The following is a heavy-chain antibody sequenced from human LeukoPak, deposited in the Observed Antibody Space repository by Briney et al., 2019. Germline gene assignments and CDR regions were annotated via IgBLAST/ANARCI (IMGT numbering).Heavy chain of an antibody. V-gene: IGHV4-30-4*01. CDR1: HSSISSRDCY. CDR2: IYYSGST. Sequence: PSETLSLTCTVSHSSISSRDCYWSWIRQPPGKGLEWIGYIYYSGSTYYNPSLTSRVTMSVDTSKNQFSLKLTSVTAADTAVYYCARDLHFDYWGQGTLVTVSS. CDR3: ARDLHFDY. J-gene: IGHJ4*02.